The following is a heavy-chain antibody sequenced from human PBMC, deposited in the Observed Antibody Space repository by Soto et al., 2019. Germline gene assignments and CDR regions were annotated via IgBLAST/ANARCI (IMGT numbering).Heavy chain of an antibody. CDR1: GFTFSSYG. CDR2: TSYDGGNK. CDR3: AKDRSGWHLNVAFDV. Sequence: GGSLRLSCAASGFTFSSYGMHWVRQAPGKGLEWVAVTSYDGGNKYYGDSVKGRFTISRDNSKNTLYLQMNSLRAEDTAVYYCAKDRSGWHLNVAFDVWGPGTMVTVSS. J-gene: IGHJ3*01. V-gene: IGHV3-30*18. D-gene: IGHD6-19*01.